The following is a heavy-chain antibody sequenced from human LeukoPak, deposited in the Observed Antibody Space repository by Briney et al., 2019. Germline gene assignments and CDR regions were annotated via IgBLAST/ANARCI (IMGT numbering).Heavy chain of an antibody. V-gene: IGHV3-30-3*01. D-gene: IGHD2-15*01. CDR3: ARDVLVVVPVTLEPGYYYYGMDV. Sequence: GRSLRLSCVASGFTFSNYAIHWVRQAPGKGLEWVAVISYDGSNKYYADSVRGRFTISRDNSKNTLSLQMNGLRADDTAVYYCARDVLVVVPVTLEPGYYYYGMDVWGQGTTVTVSS. CDR1: GFTFSNYA. CDR2: ISYDGSNK. J-gene: IGHJ6*02.